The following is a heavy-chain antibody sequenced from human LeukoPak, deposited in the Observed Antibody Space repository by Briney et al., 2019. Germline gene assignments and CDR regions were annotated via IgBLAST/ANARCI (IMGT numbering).Heavy chain of an antibody. J-gene: IGHJ4*02. CDR3: ARVQAYGGKGYFDY. Sequence: SETLSLTCTVSGGSISSYYWSWIRRPPGKGLEWIGYIYYSGSTNYNPSLKSRVTISVDTSKNQFSLKLSSVTAADTAVYYCARVQAYGGKGYFDYWGQGTLVTVSS. CDR2: IYYSGST. V-gene: IGHV4-59*01. D-gene: IGHD4-23*01. CDR1: GGSISSYY.